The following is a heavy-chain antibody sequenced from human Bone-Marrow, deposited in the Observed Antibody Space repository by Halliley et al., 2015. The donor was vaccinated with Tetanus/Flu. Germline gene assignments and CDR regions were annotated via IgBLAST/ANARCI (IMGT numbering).Heavy chain of an antibody. D-gene: IGHD5-18*01. CDR3: AKRDTAMVPWCFAY. V-gene: IGHV3-23*01. Sequence: SGLTFSNYAVIWVRQAPGKRLEWVSAISGSGVSTYYADSVKGRVTISRDNSKNTVYLQMNSLRAEDTALYYCAKRDTAMVPWCFAYWGQGTLVTVAA. CDR1: GLTFSNYA. CDR2: ISGSGVST. J-gene: IGHJ4*02.